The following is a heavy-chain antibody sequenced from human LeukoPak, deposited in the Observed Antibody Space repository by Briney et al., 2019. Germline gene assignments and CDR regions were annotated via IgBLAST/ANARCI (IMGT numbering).Heavy chain of an antibody. Sequence: ASVKVSCKASGYTFTSYDINWVRQATGQGLEWMGWMNPNSGNTGYAQKFQGRVTMTTDTSTSTAYMELRSLRSDDTAVYYCVRIDYSNAFDIWGQGTMVTVSS. V-gene: IGHV1-8*01. CDR1: GYTFTSYD. D-gene: IGHD4-11*01. J-gene: IGHJ3*02. CDR2: MNPNSGNT. CDR3: VRIDYSNAFDI.